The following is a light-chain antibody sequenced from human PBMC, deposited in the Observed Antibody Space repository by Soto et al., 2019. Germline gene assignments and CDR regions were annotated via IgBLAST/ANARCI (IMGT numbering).Light chain of an antibody. V-gene: IGKV1-39*01. CDR2: SAS. Sequence: DVQITQSPSSLSASLGDRVTVTCRTSQNINNYLNWYQQRPGKAPKLLIYSASTVQSGVPLRFSGSVSGTDFTLTISSLEPEDFATYYCEQTYSTPFTFGQGTRLEIK. CDR3: EQTYSTPFT. CDR1: QNINNY. J-gene: IGKJ5*01.